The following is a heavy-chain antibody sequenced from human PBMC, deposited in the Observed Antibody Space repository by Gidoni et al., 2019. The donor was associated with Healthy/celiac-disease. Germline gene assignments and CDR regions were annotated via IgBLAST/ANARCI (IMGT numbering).Heavy chain of an antibody. Sequence: QLQLQESGPGLVKPSETLSLTCTVSGGSISRSSSYWGWIRQPPGKGLEWIGSIYYSGSTYYNPSLKSRVTISVDTSKNQFSLKLSSVTAADTAVYYCARDYDFWSGYHYYGMDVWGQGTTVTVSS. D-gene: IGHD3-3*01. J-gene: IGHJ6*02. V-gene: IGHV4-39*02. CDR3: ARDYDFWSGYHYYGMDV. CDR2: IYYSGST. CDR1: GGSISRSSSY.